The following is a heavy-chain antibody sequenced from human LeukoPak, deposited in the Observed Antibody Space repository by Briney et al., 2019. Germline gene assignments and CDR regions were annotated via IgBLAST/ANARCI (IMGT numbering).Heavy chain of an antibody. D-gene: IGHD3-3*01. V-gene: IGHV3-48*02. CDR3: ARGYFWSGSSDY. J-gene: IGHJ4*02. CDR1: GFTLSSYS. CDR2: ISSGSGTI. Sequence: QSGGSLRLSCAASGFTLSSYSMTWVRQAPGKGLEWVSFISSGSGTIYYADSLKGRFTISRDNAKNSLYLQMNSLRDEDTAVYYCARGYFWSGSSDYWGQGTLVTVSS.